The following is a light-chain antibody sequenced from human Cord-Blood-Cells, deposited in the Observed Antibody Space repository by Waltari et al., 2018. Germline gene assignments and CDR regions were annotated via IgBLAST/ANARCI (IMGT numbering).Light chain of an antibody. J-gene: IGLJ1*01. CDR3: CSYAGSYV. CDR1: SSDVGGYNY. V-gene: IGLV2-11*01. CDR2: DVS. Sequence: QSALTQPRSVSGSPGQSATISCTGPSSDVGGYNYVSWYQQHPGKAPKLMIYDVSKRPSGVPAGFSGAKSGNTASLTISGLQAEDEADYYCCSYAGSYVFGTGTKVTVL.